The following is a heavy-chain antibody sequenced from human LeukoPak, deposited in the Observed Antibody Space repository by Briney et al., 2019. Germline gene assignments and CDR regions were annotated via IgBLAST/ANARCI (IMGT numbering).Heavy chain of an antibody. CDR3: ARVAWRVSAGHSNSWRADS. J-gene: IGHJ4*02. CDR2: ITTDSNTV. Sequence: GGSLRLSCKATGFTFSSFILTWVRQTPGKGLEWVSSITTDSNTVHYALPVKNRFTISRDDAKQTLYLKMNRLRADDTAVYYCARVAWRVSAGHSNSWRADSWGQGILVTVSS. D-gene: IGHD1-1*01. CDR1: GFTFSSFI. V-gene: IGHV3-21*01.